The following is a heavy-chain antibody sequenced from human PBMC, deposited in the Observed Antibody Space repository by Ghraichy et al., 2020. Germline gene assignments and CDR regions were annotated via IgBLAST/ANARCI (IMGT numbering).Heavy chain of an antibody. Sequence: GGSLRLSCAASGFTFSSYSMNWVRQAPGKGLEWVSSISSSSYRYYADSVKGRFTISRDNAKNSLYLQMNSLRAEDTAVYYCARMTVDCGVVIYYYGMYVWGQGTTVTVSS. J-gene: IGHJ6*02. V-gene: IGHV3-21*01. CDR3: ARMTVDCGVVIYYYGMYV. CDR1: GFTFSSYS. CDR2: ISSSSYR. D-gene: IGHD3-3*01.